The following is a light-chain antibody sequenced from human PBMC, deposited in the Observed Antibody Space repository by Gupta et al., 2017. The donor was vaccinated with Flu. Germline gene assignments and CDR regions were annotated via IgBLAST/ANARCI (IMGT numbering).Light chain of an antibody. CDR2: EVS. J-gene: IGLJ2*01. CDR3: SSYAGSNNVV. CDR1: SSDVGGYNY. V-gene: IGLV2-8*01. Sequence: QSALPQPPSPSGPPGQSVTISCTGTSSDVGGYNYVPWYQQHPGKAPKLMIYEVSKRPSGVPDRFSGSKSGNTASLTVSGLQAEDEADYYCSSYAGSNNVVFGGGTKLTVL.